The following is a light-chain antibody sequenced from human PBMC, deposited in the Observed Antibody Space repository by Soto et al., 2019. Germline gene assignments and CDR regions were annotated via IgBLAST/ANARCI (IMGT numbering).Light chain of an antibody. J-gene: IGKJ4*01. CDR1: ESVSRN. CDR2: GAS. CDR3: QQFSSYPLT. Sequence: EVVMTQSPATLSVSPGERATLSCRASESVSRNLAWYQQKPGQAPRLLIYGASSRATGIPDRFSGSGSGTDFTLTISRLEPEDFAVYYCQQFSSYPLTFGGGTKVDI. V-gene: IGKV3-20*01.